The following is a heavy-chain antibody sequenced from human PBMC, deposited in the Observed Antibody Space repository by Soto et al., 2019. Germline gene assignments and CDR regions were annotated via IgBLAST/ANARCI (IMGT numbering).Heavy chain of an antibody. CDR3: VRDYGVSSSWYDAFDI. J-gene: IGHJ3*02. CDR1: GGTFSSYA. CDR2: IIPIFGTA. Sequence: QVQLVQSGAEVKKPGSSVKVSCKASGGTFSSYAISWVRQAPGQGLEWMGGIIPIFGTANYAQKFQGRVTITADESTSTAYMELSCLRSEDTAVYYCVRDYGVSSSWYDAFDIWGQGTMVTVSS. V-gene: IGHV1-69*01. D-gene: IGHD6-13*01.